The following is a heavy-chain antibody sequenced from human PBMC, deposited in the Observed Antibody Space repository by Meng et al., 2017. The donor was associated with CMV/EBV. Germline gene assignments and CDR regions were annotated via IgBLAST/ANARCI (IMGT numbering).Heavy chain of an antibody. Sequence: SVKVSCKASGYTFTGYYMHWVRQAPGQGLEWMGGIIPIFGTANYAQKFQGRVTITTDESTSTAYMELSSLRSEDTAVYYCARGNDYSLNGWFGYWGQGTLVTVSS. V-gene: IGHV1-69*05. CDR3: ARGNDYSLNGWFGY. CDR2: IIPIFGTA. D-gene: IGHD4-11*01. CDR1: GYTFTGYY. J-gene: IGHJ5*01.